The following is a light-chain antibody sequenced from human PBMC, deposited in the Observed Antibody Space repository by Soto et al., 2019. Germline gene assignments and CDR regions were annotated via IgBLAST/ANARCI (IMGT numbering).Light chain of an antibody. CDR3: QQYGSSPVT. Sequence: EIVLTQSPGTLSLSPGERATLSCRASQSVSSNYLAWYQQKPGQAPRLLIYGASSRATGIPDRFSGSGSGTDFTLTISRLEPEDFAVYYCQQYGSSPVTFGQGTKLEIK. CDR1: QSVSSNY. CDR2: GAS. J-gene: IGKJ2*01. V-gene: IGKV3-20*01.